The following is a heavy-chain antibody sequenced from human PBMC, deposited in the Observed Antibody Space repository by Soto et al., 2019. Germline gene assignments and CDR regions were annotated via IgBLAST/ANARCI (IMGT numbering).Heavy chain of an antibody. V-gene: IGHV3-7*03. CDR2: IKQDGSEK. CDR1: GFTLSSYW. J-gene: IGHJ4*02. D-gene: IGHD3-22*01. CDR3: ARDNSYYYDSSGYDY. Sequence: PGGSLRLSCAASGFTLSSYWMSWVRQAPGKGLEWVANIKQDGSEKYYVDSVKGRFTISRGNAKNSLYLQMNSLRAEDTAVYYCARDNSYYYDSSGYDYWGQGTLVTVSS.